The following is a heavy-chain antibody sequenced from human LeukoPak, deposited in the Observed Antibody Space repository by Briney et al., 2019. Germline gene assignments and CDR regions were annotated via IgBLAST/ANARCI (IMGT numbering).Heavy chain of an antibody. J-gene: IGHJ4*02. CDR2: INPNSGGT. V-gene: IGHV1-2*02. D-gene: IGHD1-26*01. Sequence: ASVKVSCKASGYTSTGYYMHWVRQAPGQGLEWMGWINPNSGGTNYAQKFQGRVTMTRDTSISTAYMELSRLRSDDTAVYYCARDRSGSYYPFDYWGQGTLVTVSS. CDR3: ARDRSGSYYPFDY. CDR1: GYTSTGYY.